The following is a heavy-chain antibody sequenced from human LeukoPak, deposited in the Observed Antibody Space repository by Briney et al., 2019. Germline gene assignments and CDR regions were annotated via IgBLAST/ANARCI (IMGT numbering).Heavy chain of an antibody. D-gene: IGHD6-6*01. Sequence: GGSLRLSCAASGFTFSSYSMNWVRQAPGKGLEWVPSISSSSSYIYYADSVKGRFTISRDNAKNSLYLQMNSLRAEDTAVYYCAREEGSSSISSLDYWGQGTLVTVSS. CDR3: AREEGSSSISSLDY. J-gene: IGHJ4*02. CDR1: GFTFSSYS. V-gene: IGHV3-21*01. CDR2: ISSSSSYI.